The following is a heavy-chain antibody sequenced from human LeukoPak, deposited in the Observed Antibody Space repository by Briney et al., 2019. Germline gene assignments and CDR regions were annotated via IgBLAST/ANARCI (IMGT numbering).Heavy chain of an antibody. J-gene: IGHJ6*02. CDR1: GGSFSGYY. D-gene: IGHD3-10*01. V-gene: IGHV4-34*01. CDR2: INHSGST. Sequence: SETLSLACAVYGGSFSGYYWSWIRQPPGKGLEWIGEINHSGSTNYNPSLKSRVTISVDTSKNQFSLKLSSVTAADTAVYYCARGSYYYGSGTSPRYYYGMDVWGQGTTVTVSS. CDR3: ARGSYYYGSGTSPRYYYGMDV.